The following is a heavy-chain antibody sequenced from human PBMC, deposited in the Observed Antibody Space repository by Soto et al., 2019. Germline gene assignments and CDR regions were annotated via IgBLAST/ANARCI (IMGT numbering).Heavy chain of an antibody. V-gene: IGHV3-23*01. CDR2: VSESGLGT. J-gene: IGHJ2*01. Sequence: EVQLSESGGGLVQPWGSLRLSCAASGFAVSGYAMSWARQAPGKGLEWVSSVSESGLGTYYADSVKGRFPISRDNAKTTVYLQMDSLRAADTAVYYCARGGYGAWYFDLWGRGTLVTVSS. CDR3: ARGGYGAWYFDL. D-gene: IGHD5-18*01. CDR1: GFAVSGYA.